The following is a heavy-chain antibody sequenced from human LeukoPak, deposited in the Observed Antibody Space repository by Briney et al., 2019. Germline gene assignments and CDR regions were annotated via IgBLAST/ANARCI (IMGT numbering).Heavy chain of an antibody. J-gene: IGHJ2*01. CDR2: ISGSGGST. Sequence: GGSLRLSCAASGFTFSSYAMSWVRQAPGKGLEWVSAISGSGGSTYYADSVKGRFTISRDNSKNTLYLQMNSLRAEDTAVYYCAKGNSGYSSSWYGYFDLWGRGTLVTVSS. V-gene: IGHV3-23*01. D-gene: IGHD6-13*01. CDR1: GFTFSSYA. CDR3: AKGNSGYSSSWYGYFDL.